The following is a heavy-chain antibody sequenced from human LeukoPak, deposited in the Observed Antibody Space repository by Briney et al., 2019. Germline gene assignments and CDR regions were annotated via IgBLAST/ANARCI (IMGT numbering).Heavy chain of an antibody. CDR2: IRSDGSNK. D-gene: IGHD3-22*01. CDR3: ARVTEYVIEDYFDY. CDR1: GFSFSSYG. Sequence: GGSLRLSCAGSGFSFSSYGMHWVRQAPGKGLEWMAFIRSDGSNKYYADSVKGRFTISRDNSKNTLYLQMNSLRAEDTAVYYCARVTEYVIEDYFDYWGQGTLVTVSS. J-gene: IGHJ4*02. V-gene: IGHV3-30*02.